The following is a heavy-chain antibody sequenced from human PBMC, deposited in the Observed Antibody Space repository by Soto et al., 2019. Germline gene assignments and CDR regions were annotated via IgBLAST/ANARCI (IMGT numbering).Heavy chain of an antibody. J-gene: IGHJ4*02. CDR2: INAGNGNT. CDR3: ARSQGGYCSSTSCYSRSHFDY. Sequence: XSVKVSCKASGYTFTSYAMHWGRQAPGQRLEWMGWINAGNGNTKYSQKFQGRVTITRDTSASTAYMELSSLRSEDTAVYYCARSQGGYCSSTSCYSRSHFDYWGQGTLVTVSS. D-gene: IGHD2-2*02. V-gene: IGHV1-3*01. CDR1: GYTFTSYA.